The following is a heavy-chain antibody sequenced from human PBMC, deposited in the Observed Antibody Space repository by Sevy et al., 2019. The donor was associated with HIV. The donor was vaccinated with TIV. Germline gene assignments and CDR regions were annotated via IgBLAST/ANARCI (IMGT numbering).Heavy chain of an antibody. CDR3: ARDLRDYDSSGYYYFGSYFDY. J-gene: IGHJ4*02. Sequence: GGSLRLSCAASGLTFTKFWMSWVRQAPGKGLEWVSSISSSSSYIYYADSVKGRFTISRDNAKNSLYLQMNSLRVEDTAVYYWARDLRDYDSSGYYYFGSYFDYWGQGTLVTVSS. CDR2: ISSSSSYI. D-gene: IGHD3-22*01. V-gene: IGHV3-21*01. CDR1: GLTFTKFW.